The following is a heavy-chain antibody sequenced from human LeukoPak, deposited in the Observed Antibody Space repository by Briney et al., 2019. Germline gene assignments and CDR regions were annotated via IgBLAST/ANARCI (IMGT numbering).Heavy chain of an antibody. V-gene: IGHV1-46*01. CDR3: ARDYVDDIPMIKDY. CDR2: INLSGGST. CDR1: GYTFTSYH. J-gene: IGHJ4*02. Sequence: ASVKVSCKASGYTFTSYHMHWVRQAPGQGLEWMGKINLSGGSTTYAQKFQGRVTMTGDPSTSTVYMELSSLRSEDTAVYYCARDYVDDIPMIKDYWGQGTLVTVSS. D-gene: IGHD2-8*01.